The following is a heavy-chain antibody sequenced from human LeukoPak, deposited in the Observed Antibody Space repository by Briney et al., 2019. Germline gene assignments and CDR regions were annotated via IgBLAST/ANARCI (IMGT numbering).Heavy chain of an antibody. V-gene: IGHV1-2*02. CDR2: INPNSGGT. J-gene: IGHJ3*02. Sequence: ASVKVSCKASGYTFTGYYMHWVRQAPGQGLEWMGWINPNSGGTNYAQKFQGRVSMTRDTSISTAYMELSRLRSDDTAVYYCARVYDYVWGTHRVGAFDIWGQGTMVTVSS. CDR3: ARVYDYVWGTHRVGAFDI. D-gene: IGHD3-16*01. CDR1: GYTFTGYY.